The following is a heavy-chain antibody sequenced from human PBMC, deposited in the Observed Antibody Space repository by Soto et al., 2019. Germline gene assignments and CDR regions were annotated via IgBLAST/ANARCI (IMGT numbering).Heavy chain of an antibody. CDR2: IYWDDDK. D-gene: IGHD2-21*02. CDR3: IQSRCGGDCLQSYASHYYYGMDV. Sequence: QITLKESGPTLVKPTQTLTLTCTFSAFSLSTGGVGVGWIRQPPGKALEWLALIYWDDDKRYSPSLRSRLTISNNISKNQVIVTMTNMDPVDPATYYCIQSRCGGDCLQSYASHYYYGMDVWGQGTTVTVSS. J-gene: IGHJ6*02. V-gene: IGHV2-5*02. CDR1: AFSLSTGGVG.